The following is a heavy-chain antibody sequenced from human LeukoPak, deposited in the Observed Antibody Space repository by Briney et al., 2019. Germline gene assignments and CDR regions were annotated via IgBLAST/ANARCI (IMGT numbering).Heavy chain of an antibody. CDR1: GFTVSSNY. D-gene: IGHD2-15*01. J-gene: IGHJ4*02. CDR3: AREDCSGGSCPKGFDY. CDR2: IYSGGST. V-gene: IGHV3-53*01. Sequence: PGGSLRLSCAASGFTVSSNYMSWVRQAPGKGLEWVSVIYSGGSTYYADSVKGRFTISRDNSKNTLYLQMNSLRAEDTAVYYCAREDCSGGSCPKGFDYWGQGTLVTVSS.